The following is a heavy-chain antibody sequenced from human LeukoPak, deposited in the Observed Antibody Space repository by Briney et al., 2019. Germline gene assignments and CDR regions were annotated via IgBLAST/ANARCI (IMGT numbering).Heavy chain of an antibody. Sequence: ASVKVSCKASGYTFTSYGISWVRQAPGQGLEWMGWISACNGNTNYAQKLQGRVTMTTDTSTSTAYMELRSLRSDDTAVYYCARDGWELDYYDSSGYSDAFDIWGQGTMVTVSS. CDR2: ISACNGNT. CDR1: GYTFTSYG. D-gene: IGHD3-22*01. J-gene: IGHJ3*02. CDR3: ARDGWELDYYDSSGYSDAFDI. V-gene: IGHV1-18*01.